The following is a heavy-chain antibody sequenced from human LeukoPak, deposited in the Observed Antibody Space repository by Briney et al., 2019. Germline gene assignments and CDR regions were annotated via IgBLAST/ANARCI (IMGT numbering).Heavy chain of an antibody. V-gene: IGHV3-66*01. CDR1: GFTVSSNY. J-gene: IGHJ4*02. D-gene: IGHD3-10*01. CDR3: AKDHYYGSGRTPYYFDY. CDR2: VYSGGST. Sequence: GGSLRLSCAASGFTVSSNYMSWVRQAPGKGLEWVSVVYSGGSTYYADSVRGRFTISRDNSKNTLYLQMNSLRAEDTAVYYCAKDHYYGSGRTPYYFDYWGQGTLVTVSS.